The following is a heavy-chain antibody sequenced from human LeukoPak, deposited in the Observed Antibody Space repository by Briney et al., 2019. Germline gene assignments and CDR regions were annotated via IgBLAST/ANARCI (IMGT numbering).Heavy chain of an antibody. CDR1: GFTFSSYS. V-gene: IGHV3-48*01. Sequence: GGSLRLSCAASGFTFSSYSMNWVRQAPGKGLEWVSYISSSSTIYYADSVKGRFTISRDNAKNSLYLQMNSLRAEDTAVYYCARDAAGEAGAFDIWGQGTMVTVSS. J-gene: IGHJ3*02. CDR2: ISSSSTI. CDR3: ARDAAGEAGAFDI. D-gene: IGHD7-27*01.